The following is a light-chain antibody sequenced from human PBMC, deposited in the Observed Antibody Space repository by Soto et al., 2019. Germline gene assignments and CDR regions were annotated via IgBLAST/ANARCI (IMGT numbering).Light chain of an antibody. CDR3: SSYTSSSTNYV. CDR1: SSDVGGYNY. V-gene: IGLV2-14*04. Sequence: SCTGTSSDVGGYNYVSWYQQHPGKAPKLMIYDVSNRPSGVSNRFSGSKSGNTASLTISGLQAEDEADYYCSSYTSSSTNYVFGTGTKVTV. J-gene: IGLJ1*01. CDR2: DVS.